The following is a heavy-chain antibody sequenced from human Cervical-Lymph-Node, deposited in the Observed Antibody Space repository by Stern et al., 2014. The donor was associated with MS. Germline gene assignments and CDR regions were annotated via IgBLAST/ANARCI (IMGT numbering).Heavy chain of an antibody. CDR2: ISSRDGTI. J-gene: IGHJ4*02. D-gene: IGHD3-10*01. CDR3: ARAGGSEDDF. V-gene: IGHV3-11*01. CDR1: GFTFSDYY. Sequence: QVQLGESGGGLVKPGGSLRLSCAASGFTFSDYYMTWIRQAPGKGLEWLSYISSRDGTIYYADYMRGRFTLFRENGNKSWYLQMNSLRAEDTAVYYCARAGGSEDDFWGQGTLGTVSS.